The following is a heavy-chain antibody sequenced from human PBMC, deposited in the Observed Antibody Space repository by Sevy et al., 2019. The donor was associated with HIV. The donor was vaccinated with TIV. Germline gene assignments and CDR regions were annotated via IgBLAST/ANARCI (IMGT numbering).Heavy chain of an antibody. CDR1: GFTFSNAW. CDR2: IRSISDGGTT. D-gene: IGHD3-16*02. Sequence: GGSLRLSCTASGFTFSNAWMTWVRQAPGKGLEWVGRIRSISDGGTTDYAAPVKERFTISRDDSKNTLSLQMNSLKNEDTSAYYCTTGGTFGGVIVDFWGRGTLVTVSS. CDR3: TTGGTFGGVIVDF. J-gene: IGHJ4*02. V-gene: IGHV3-15*01.